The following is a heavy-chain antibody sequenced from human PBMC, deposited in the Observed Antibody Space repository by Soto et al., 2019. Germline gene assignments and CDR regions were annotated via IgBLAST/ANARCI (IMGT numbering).Heavy chain of an antibody. D-gene: IGHD3-3*01. Sequence: QVQLQQWGAGLLKPSETLSLTCVVYGGSFSGYYWTWIRQAPGKGLERIGEINHSGGTNYNSSLKTRVTISVATSKPQCFLTLSLATGADTAVYCCARDRQYCNFWSGYQNEGTYYMEVWGQGTTVSVSS. V-gene: IGHV4-34*02. J-gene: IGHJ6*03. CDR2: INHSGGT. CDR3: ARDRQYCNFWSGYQNEGTYYMEV. CDR1: GGSFSGYY.